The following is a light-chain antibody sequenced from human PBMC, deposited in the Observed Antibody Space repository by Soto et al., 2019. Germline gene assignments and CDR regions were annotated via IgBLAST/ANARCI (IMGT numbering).Light chain of an antibody. J-gene: IGLJ3*02. V-gene: IGLV1-40*01. Sequence: QPVLTQPPSVSGAPGQRVTISCTGSSSNIGAGYDVHWYQQIPGTAPKLLIYGNSNRPSGVPDRFSGSKSGTSASLAITGLQAEDEADYYCQSYDSSLSSSGVFGGGTKLTVL. CDR1: SSNIGAGYD. CDR3: QSYDSSLSSSGV. CDR2: GNS.